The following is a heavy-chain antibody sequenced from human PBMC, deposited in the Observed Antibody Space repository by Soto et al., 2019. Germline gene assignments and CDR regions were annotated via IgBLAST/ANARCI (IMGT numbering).Heavy chain of an antibody. J-gene: IGHJ4*02. Sequence: RGESLKISCKGSGYSFTSYWIGWVRQMPGKGLEWMGIIYPGDSDTRYSPSFQGQVTISADKSISTAYLQWSSLKASDTAMYYCARQVVGSGWNAPFDYWGQGTLVTVSS. CDR2: IYPGDSDT. D-gene: IGHD6-19*01. V-gene: IGHV5-51*01. CDR1: GYSFTSYW. CDR3: ARQVVGSGWNAPFDY.